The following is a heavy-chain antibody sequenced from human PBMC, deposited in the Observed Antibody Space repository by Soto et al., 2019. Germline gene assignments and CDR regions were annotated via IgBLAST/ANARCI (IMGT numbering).Heavy chain of an antibody. CDR3: AGVGGIVVAQLAYYYYGMDV. J-gene: IGHJ6*02. CDR1: GFTFSRYA. D-gene: IGHD3-22*01. Sequence: LRLSCAASGFTFSRYAMHWVRQAPGKGLEWVAVISYDGSNKYYADSVKGRFTISRDNSKNALYLQMNSLRAEDTAVYYCAGVGGIVVAQLAYYYYGMDVWGQGTTVTVSS. V-gene: IGHV3-30-3*01. CDR2: ISYDGSNK.